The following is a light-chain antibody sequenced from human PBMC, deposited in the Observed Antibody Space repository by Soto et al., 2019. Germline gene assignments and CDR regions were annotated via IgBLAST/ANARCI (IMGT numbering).Light chain of an antibody. Sequence: QSVLTQPPSAPGTPGQRVTISCSGSSSNIGSNTVNWYQQLPGTAPKLLIYRNNQRPSGVPDRFSGSKSGTSASLAISGLQSEDEADYYCAAWDDSLNGVVFGGGTKLTVL. CDR1: SSNIGSNT. CDR2: RNN. CDR3: AAWDDSLNGVV. J-gene: IGLJ2*01. V-gene: IGLV1-44*01.